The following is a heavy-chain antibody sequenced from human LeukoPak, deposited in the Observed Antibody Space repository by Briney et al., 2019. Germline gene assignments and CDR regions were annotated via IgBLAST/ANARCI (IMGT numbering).Heavy chain of an antibody. V-gene: IGHV4-61*01. D-gene: IGHD6-19*01. J-gene: IGHJ4*02. CDR3: ARERAVAGLDY. CDR2: IYYSGST. Sequence: PSETLSLTCTVSGGSVSSGSYYWSWIRQPPGKGLEWIGYIYYSGSTNYNPSLKGRVAISVDTSKNQFSLKLSSVTAADTAVYYCARERAVAGLDYWGQGTLVTVSS. CDR1: GGSVSSGSYY.